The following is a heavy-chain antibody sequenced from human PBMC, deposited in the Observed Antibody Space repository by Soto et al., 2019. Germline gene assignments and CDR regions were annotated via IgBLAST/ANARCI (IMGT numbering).Heavy chain of an antibody. CDR3: ARDQDSGYFGY. CDR2: IIPIFGTA. J-gene: IGHJ4*02. V-gene: IGHV1-69*13. D-gene: IGHD3-22*01. CDR1: GGTFSSYA. Sequence: ASVEVSCKASGGTFSSYASSWVRQAPGQGLEWMGGIIPIFGTANYAQKFQGRVTITADESTSTAYMELSSLRSEDTAVYYCARDQDSGYFGYWGQGTLVTVSS.